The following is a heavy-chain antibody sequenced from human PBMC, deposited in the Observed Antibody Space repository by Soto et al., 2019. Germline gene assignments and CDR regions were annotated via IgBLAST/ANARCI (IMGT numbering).Heavy chain of an antibody. CDR1: GFPFSSYG. D-gene: IGHD6-19*01. V-gene: IGHV3-21*05. J-gene: IGHJ4*02. CDR3: ATDFRSRGGAVAGGL. Sequence: VQLVESGGGVVQPGRSLRLSCAASGFPFSSYGMHWVRQAPGKGLEWVSYISSSSSYTNYADSVKGRFTISRDNAKNSLYLQMNSLRAEDTAVYYCATDFRSRGGAVAGGLWGQGTLVTVSS. CDR2: ISSSSSYT.